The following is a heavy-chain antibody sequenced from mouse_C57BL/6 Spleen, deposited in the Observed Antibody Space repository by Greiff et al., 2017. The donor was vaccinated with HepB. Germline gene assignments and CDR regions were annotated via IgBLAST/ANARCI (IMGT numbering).Heavy chain of an antibody. CDR1: GYTFTSYW. D-gene: IGHD1-1*01. Sequence: QVQLQQPGAELVMPGASVKLSCKASGYTFTSYWMHWVKQRPGQGLEWIGEIDPSDSYTNFNQKFKGKSTLTVDKSSSTSYMQLSSLTSEDSAVYYCARRGVVAPYYFDYWGQGTTLTVSA. CDR3: ARRGVVAPYYFDY. J-gene: IGHJ2*01. V-gene: IGHV1-69*01. CDR2: IDPSDSYT.